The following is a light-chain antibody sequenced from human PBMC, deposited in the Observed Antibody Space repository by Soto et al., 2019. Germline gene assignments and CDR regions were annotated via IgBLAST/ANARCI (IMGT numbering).Light chain of an antibody. CDR2: HVS. V-gene: IGLV2-8*01. CDR3: SSYGGFNNVL. CDR1: GSDIGAYNY. Sequence: QSALTQPASVSGSPGQSITISCTGSGSDIGAYNYVSWYQQHPGKAPKLLIHHVSRRPSGVPARFSGSKSGNTASLTVSGLQTEDEADYYCSSYGGFNNVLFGGGTKLTVL. J-gene: IGLJ2*01.